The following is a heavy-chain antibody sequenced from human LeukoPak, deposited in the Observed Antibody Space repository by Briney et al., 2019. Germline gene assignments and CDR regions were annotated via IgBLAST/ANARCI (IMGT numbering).Heavy chain of an antibody. J-gene: IGHJ4*02. CDR3: ARGEEMAQLFDY. D-gene: IGHD5-24*01. V-gene: IGHV3-21*01. CDR1: GFTFSSYS. CDR2: ISSSSSYI. Sequence: GGSLRLSCAASGFTFSSYSMNWVRQAPGKGLEWVSSISSSSSYIYYADSVKGRFTISGDNAKNSLYLQMNSLRAEDTAVYYCARGEEMAQLFDYWGQGTLVTVSS.